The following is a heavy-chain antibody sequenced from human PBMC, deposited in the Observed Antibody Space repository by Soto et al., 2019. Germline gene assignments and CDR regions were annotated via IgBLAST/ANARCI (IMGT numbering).Heavy chain of an antibody. J-gene: IGHJ3*02. CDR3: AREGTGYSAFDI. CDR2: INPKSGGT. CDR1: GYTFSGYY. V-gene: IGHV1-2*02. Sequence: ASVKVSCKASGYTFSGYYMHWLRQAPGQGREGMGWINPKSGGTKYGQKFQGRVTMTRDTSSNTVYMDLSRLTSDDTAVYYGAREGTGYSAFDIWGQGTMVTVS. D-gene: IGHD3-9*01.